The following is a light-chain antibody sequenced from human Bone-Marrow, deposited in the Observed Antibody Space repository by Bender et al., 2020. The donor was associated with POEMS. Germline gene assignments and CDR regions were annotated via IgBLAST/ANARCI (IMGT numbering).Light chain of an antibody. CDR1: SSDVGDYTA. V-gene: IGLV2-8*01. Sequence: QSALTQPPSASGSPGQSVTISCTGTSSDVGDYTAVSWYQQHPGKAPKLMIYEVTKRPSGVPDRFSGSKSGNTASLTISGLQAEDEADYYCSSYAGSSTLYVFGTGTKVTVL. CDR2: EVT. J-gene: IGLJ1*01. CDR3: SSYAGSSTLYV.